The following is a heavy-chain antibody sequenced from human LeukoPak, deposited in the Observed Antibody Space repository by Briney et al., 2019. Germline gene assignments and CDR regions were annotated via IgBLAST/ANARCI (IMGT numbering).Heavy chain of an antibody. Sequence: GGSLRLSCAASGFTFSSYGMHWVRQAPGKGLERVAVIWYDGSNKYYADSVNGRFTISRDNSKNTLYLQMNSLRAEDTAVYYCARAGYSDLYYFDYWGQGTLVTVSS. D-gene: IGHD4-17*01. CDR3: ARAGYSDLYYFDY. V-gene: IGHV3-33*01. CDR1: GFTFSSYG. CDR2: IWYDGSNK. J-gene: IGHJ4*02.